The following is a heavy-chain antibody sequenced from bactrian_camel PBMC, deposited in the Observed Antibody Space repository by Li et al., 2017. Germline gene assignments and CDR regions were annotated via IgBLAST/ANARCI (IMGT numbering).Heavy chain of an antibody. D-gene: IGHD6*01. CDR1: GDTGSGLC. CDR2: IDTDGST. V-gene: IGHV3S53*01. Sequence: HVQLVESGGGSVQAGGSLRLSCTASGDTGSGLCMAWFRQGPGKEREGVAAIDTDGSTNYAESVQGRFTISQDNAENTLYLQMNNLKPEDTAMYYCAADRPVTAYGEVRCSESPAFDWWGLGTQVTVS. J-gene: IGHJ4*01. CDR3: AADRPVTAYGEVRCSESPAFDW.